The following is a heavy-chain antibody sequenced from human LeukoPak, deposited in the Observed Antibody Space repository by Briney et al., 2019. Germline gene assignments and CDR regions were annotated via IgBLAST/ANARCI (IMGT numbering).Heavy chain of an antibody. CDR3: ARGLTLLGYCSGTSCLMNY. Sequence: PGGSLRLSCAVSGFTLSSYWMHWVRQAPGKGLVWVSRIDSDGTTIDYADSVKGRSTISRDNANNTLYLQMNNLRAEDAGVYYCARGLTLLGYCSGTSCLMNYWGQGTLVTVSS. CDR1: GFTLSSYW. D-gene: IGHD2-2*01. J-gene: IGHJ4*02. CDR2: IDSDGTTI. V-gene: IGHV3-74*01.